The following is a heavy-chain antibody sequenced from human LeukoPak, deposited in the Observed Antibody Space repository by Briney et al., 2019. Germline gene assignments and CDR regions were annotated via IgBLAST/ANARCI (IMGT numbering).Heavy chain of an antibody. CDR2: ISGRGGST. Sequence: PGGSLRLSCAASGFTFSSYAMSWVRQAPGKELEWVSAISGRGGSTYYADSEVGRFTISRDNSKNTLYLQMNSLRAKDTAVYYCARPTAYDILTGYLYYFDYWGQGTLVTVSS. V-gene: IGHV3-23*01. CDR1: GFTFSSYA. D-gene: IGHD3-9*01. J-gene: IGHJ4*02. CDR3: ARPTAYDILTGYLYYFDY.